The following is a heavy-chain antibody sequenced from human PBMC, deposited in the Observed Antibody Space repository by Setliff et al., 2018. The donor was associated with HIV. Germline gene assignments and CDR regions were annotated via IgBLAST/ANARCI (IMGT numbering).Heavy chain of an antibody. CDR2: ISGSGGST. Sequence: GGSLRLSCAASGFTFNTYAMSWVRQAPGKGLEWVSVISGSGGSTFYADSVKGRFTISRDNSKNTLYLQMNSLRAEDTAVYYCARDDYFQHWGQGTLVTVS. CDR1: GFTFNTYA. V-gene: IGHV3-23*01. CDR3: ARDDYFQH. J-gene: IGHJ1*01.